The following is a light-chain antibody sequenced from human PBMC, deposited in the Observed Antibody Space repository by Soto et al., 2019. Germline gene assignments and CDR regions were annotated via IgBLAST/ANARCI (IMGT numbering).Light chain of an antibody. V-gene: IGKV3-15*01. CDR2: GAS. J-gene: IGKJ1*01. CDR3: QQSDNWPRT. CDR1: QSVSSH. Sequence: EIVMTQSPATLSVSPGERATLSCRAIQSVSSHLAWYQQKPGQAPRLLIYGASTTATGIPARFSGSGSGTEFTLTISSLQSEDFAVYYCQQSDNWPRTFGQGTKVDIK.